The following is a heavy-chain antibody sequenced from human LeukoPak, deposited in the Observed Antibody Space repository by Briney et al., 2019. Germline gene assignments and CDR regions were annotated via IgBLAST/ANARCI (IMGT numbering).Heavy chain of an antibody. CDR3: ARHRAGYHLDW. J-gene: IGHJ4*02. Sequence: SETLSLTCTVSGGSISSSSYYWGWIRQPPGKGLEWIGSIYYSGSTYYNPSLKSRVTISVDTSKNQFSLKLSSVTAADTAVYYCARHRAGYHLDWWGQGTLVTVSS. D-gene: IGHD3-9*01. V-gene: IGHV4-39*01. CDR2: IYYSGST. CDR1: GGSISSSSYY.